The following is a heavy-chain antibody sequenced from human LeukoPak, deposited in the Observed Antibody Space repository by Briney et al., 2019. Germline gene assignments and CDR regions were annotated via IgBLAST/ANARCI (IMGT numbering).Heavy chain of an antibody. J-gene: IGHJ4*02. Sequence: SETLSLTCTVSGGSISSYYWSWIRQPPGKGLEWIGYIDYSGTTSYNPSLKSRVTMSVDTSKRQFSLKLSSVTAADTAVYYCTRTSFDSSGYSDYWGQGTLVIVSS. D-gene: IGHD3-22*01. V-gene: IGHV4-59*01. CDR3: TRTSFDSSGYSDY. CDR1: GGSISSYY. CDR2: IDYSGTT.